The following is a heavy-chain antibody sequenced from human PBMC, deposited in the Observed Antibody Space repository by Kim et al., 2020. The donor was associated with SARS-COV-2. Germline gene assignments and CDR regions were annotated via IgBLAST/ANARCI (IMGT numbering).Heavy chain of an antibody. CDR3: ARGRRYFDWLSPYYYYYTMDV. V-gene: IGHV1-8*01. Sequence: ASVKVSCKASGYTFTSYDINWVRQATGQGLEWMGWMNPNRGNTGYAQKFQGRVTMTRNTSIGTAYMELSSLRSEDTAVYCCARGRRYFDWLSPYYYYYTMDVWGQGTTVTVSS. D-gene: IGHD3-9*01. CDR1: GYTFTSYD. CDR2: MNPNRGNT. J-gene: IGHJ6*02.